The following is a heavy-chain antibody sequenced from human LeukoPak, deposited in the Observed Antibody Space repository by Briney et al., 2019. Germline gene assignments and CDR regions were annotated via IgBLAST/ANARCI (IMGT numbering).Heavy chain of an antibody. CDR3: ARDAAVDNAFDI. Sequence: SETLSLTCTVSGGSISSYYWGWIRQPPGKGLEWIGYIYYSGSTNYNPSLKSRVTISVDTSKNQFSLKLSSVTAADTAVYYCARDAAVDNAFDIWGQGTMVTVSS. J-gene: IGHJ3*02. CDR2: IYYSGST. V-gene: IGHV4-59*01. D-gene: IGHD5-12*01. CDR1: GGSISSYY.